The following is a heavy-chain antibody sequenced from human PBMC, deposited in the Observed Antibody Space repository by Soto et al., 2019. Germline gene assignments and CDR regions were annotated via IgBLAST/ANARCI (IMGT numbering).Heavy chain of an antibody. V-gene: IGHV3-23*01. CDR3: AKNWAAAYKRFNWFDP. CDR1: GFTFSSYA. Sequence: GGSLRLSCAASGFTFSSYAMSWVRQAPGKGLEWVSAISGSGGSTYYADSVKGRFTISRDNSKHTLYLQMNSLRAEDTAVYYCAKNWAAAYKRFNWFDPWGQGTLVTVSS. J-gene: IGHJ5*02. D-gene: IGHD6-13*01. CDR2: ISGSGGST.